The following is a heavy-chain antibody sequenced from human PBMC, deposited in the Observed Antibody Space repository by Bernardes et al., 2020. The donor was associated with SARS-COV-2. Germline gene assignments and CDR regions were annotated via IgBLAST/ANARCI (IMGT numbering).Heavy chain of an antibody. J-gene: IGHJ2*01. D-gene: IGHD3-22*01. CDR3: ASLYNAGWIFYDFDP. V-gene: IGHV4-61*01. CDR2: ISYNGNT. Sequence: SETLSLTCTVSGGSVNSDTYYWAWIRQPPGKGLEWIGHISYNGNTKYNPSLMSRVTISRAMSNYRFSLRLSYLTAAYTSVYYCASLYNAGWIFYDFDPWGPGTRVTVSS. CDR1: GGSVNSDTYY.